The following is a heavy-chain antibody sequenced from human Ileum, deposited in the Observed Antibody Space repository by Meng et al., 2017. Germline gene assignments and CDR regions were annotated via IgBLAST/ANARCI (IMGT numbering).Heavy chain of an antibody. CDR1: GGDIRSSDW. CDR2: IYHSGST. J-gene: IGHJ4*02. V-gene: IGHV4-4*02. D-gene: IGHD1-7*01. Sequence: QGRLQESGPGLVKPSGTLSRSCAVCGGDIRSSDWWSWVRQPPGKGLEWIGEIYHSGSTNYHPSLKSRVTISVDKSKNQFSLKLSSVTAADTAVYYCASLRYNWNYSADYWGQGTLVTVSS. CDR3: ASLRYNWNYSADY.